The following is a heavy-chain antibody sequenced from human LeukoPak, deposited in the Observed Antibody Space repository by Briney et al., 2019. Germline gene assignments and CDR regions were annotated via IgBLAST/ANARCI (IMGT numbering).Heavy chain of an antibody. CDR1: GFTFNNYA. V-gene: IGHV3-23*01. CDR3: AKGGLSP. J-gene: IGHJ5*02. Sequence: GGSLRLSCAASGFTFNNYALSWIRQAPGKGLEWVSSISSSSDTTYYADSVKGRFTVSRDNSKNTLYLQMNSLRAEDTAVYYCAKGGLSPWGQGTLVTVSS. CDR2: ISSSSDTT. D-gene: IGHD5-12*01.